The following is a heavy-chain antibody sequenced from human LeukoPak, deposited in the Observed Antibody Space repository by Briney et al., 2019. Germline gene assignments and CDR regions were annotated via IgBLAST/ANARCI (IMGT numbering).Heavy chain of an antibody. CDR1: GFTFSGSA. Sequence: GRSLRLSCAGSGFTFSGSAIHWVRQASGKGLEWVGRIRSNYATTYAASMKGRFTISRDDSQNTAYLQINSLKTEDTAVYYCTRLYDGSGTYYNGDYWGQGTLVTVSS. V-gene: IGHV3-73*01. CDR2: IRSNYAT. D-gene: IGHD3-10*01. CDR3: TRLYDGSGTYYNGDY. J-gene: IGHJ4*02.